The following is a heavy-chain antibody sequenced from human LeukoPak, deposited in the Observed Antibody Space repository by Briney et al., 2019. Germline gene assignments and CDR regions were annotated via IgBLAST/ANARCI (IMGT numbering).Heavy chain of an antibody. CDR3: TRHTGYSNSRIATMDV. CDR1: GFTFSGSA. CDR2: IRSKANSYAT. V-gene: IGHV3-73*01. J-gene: IGHJ6*04. Sequence: GSLKLSCAASGFTFSGSAMHWVRQASGKGLEWVGRIRSKANSYATAYAASVKGRFTISRDDSKNTAYLQMNSLKTEDTAVYYCTRHTGYSNSRIATMDVWGKGTTVTVSS. D-gene: IGHD4-11*01.